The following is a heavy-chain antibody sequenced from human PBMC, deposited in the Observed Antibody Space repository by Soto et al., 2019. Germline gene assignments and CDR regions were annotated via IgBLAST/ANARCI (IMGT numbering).Heavy chain of an antibody. Sequence: SETLSLTCNVSGGSISSGDYYWSWIRQPPGKGLEWIGYIYYSGSTYYNPSLKSRVTISVDTSKNQFSLKLSSVTAADTAVYYCARMLIADFAYWVQGTLVTVSS. J-gene: IGHJ4*02. CDR2: IYYSGST. D-gene: IGHD2-15*01. V-gene: IGHV4-30-4*01. CDR3: ARMLIADFAY. CDR1: GGSISSGDYY.